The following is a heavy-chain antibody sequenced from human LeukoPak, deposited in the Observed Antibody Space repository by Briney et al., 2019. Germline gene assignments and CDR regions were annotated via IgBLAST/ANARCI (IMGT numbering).Heavy chain of an antibody. CDR1: GLTFSHAW. V-gene: IGHV3-15*01. CDR3: AIEGRAYCGGDCSEYFQH. D-gene: IGHD2-21*02. J-gene: IGHJ1*01. CDR2: IKSKFDGGTT. Sequence: PGGSLRLSCVASGLTFSHAWMSWVRQAPGKGLEWVGRIKSKFDGGTTHYAAPVKGRSTISRDDLRNTLYLQMDSLKIEDTAIYYCAIEGRAYCGGDCSEYFQHWGQGTLVTVSS.